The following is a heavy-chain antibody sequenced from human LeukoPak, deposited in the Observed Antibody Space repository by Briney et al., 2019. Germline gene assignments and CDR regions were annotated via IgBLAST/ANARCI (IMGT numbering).Heavy chain of an antibody. CDR2: ITAYNGNT. CDR1: GYTFTSYG. CDR3: ARGVVAAKFGS. Sequence: GASVKVSCKASGYTFTSYGITWVRQAPGQGLEWMGWITAYNGNTDYAENLQGRVTMTTDTSTSTAYMELRSLRSDDTAVYYRARGVVAAKFGSWGQGTLVTVSS. V-gene: IGHV1-18*01. D-gene: IGHD2-15*01. J-gene: IGHJ4*02.